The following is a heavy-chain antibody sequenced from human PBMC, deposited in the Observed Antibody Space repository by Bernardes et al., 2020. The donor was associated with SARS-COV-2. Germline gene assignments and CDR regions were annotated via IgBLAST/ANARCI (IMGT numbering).Heavy chain of an antibody. V-gene: IGHV1-8*01. D-gene: IGHD4-17*01. CDR3: ARQGDYGDAFDI. CDR1: GYTFTTYD. CDR2: MNPHSGNT. J-gene: IGHJ3*02. Sequence: AQVKVSCKASGYTFTTYDINWVRQATGQGLEWMGWMNPHSGNTGYEQKFQGRVTMNRNTSISTAYMELSSLRSEDTAVYYCARQGDYGDAFDIWGQGTMVTVSS.